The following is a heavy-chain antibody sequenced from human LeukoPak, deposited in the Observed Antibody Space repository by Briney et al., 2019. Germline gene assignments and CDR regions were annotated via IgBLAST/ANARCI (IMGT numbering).Heavy chain of an antibody. J-gene: IGHJ6*02. CDR3: ARDGGPNLYDV. Sequence: GGSLRLSCAASGFTLSSYAMSWVRQAPGKGLEWVASIKEDGSETDYVDSVRGRFTISRDNAKNSLYLQMNSLSAEDTAIYYCARDGGPNLYDVWGQGTTVTVSS. CDR2: IKEDGSET. V-gene: IGHV3-7*01. CDR1: GFTLSSYA. D-gene: IGHD3-16*01.